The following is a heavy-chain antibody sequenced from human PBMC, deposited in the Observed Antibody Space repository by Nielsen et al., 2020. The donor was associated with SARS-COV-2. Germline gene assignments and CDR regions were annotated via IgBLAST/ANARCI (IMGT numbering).Heavy chain of an antibody. J-gene: IGHJ4*02. CDR3: ARDRYDTMTGYYTLGTSYFDY. Sequence: ASVKVSCKASGYTFTSYGISWVRQAPGQGLEWMGWINAGNGNTKYSQKFQGRVTITRDTSASTAYMELSSLRSEDTAVYYCARDRYDTMTGYYTLGTSYFDYWGQGTLVTVSS. D-gene: IGHD3-9*01. CDR1: GYTFTSYG. CDR2: INAGNGNT. V-gene: IGHV1-3*01.